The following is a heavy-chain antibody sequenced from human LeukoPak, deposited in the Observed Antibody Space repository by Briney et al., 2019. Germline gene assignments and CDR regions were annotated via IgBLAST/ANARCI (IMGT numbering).Heavy chain of an antibody. J-gene: IGHJ4*02. CDR2: FDPEDGET. CDR3: ATGEYCGGDCYFSSDY. V-gene: IGHV1-24*01. Sequence: GASVKVSCKVSGYTLTELSMHWVRQAPGKGLEWMGGFDPEDGETIYAQKFQGRVTMTEDTSTDTAYMELSSLRSEDTAVYYCATGEYCGGDCYFSSDYWGQGTLVTVSS. CDR1: GYTLTELS. D-gene: IGHD2-21*02.